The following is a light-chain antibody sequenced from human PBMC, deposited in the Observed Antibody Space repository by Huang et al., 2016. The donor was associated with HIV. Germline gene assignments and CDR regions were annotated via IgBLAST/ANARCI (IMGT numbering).Light chain of an antibody. J-gene: IGKJ1*01. CDR2: EVS. CDR1: QSLLHSDGQTY. CDR3: MQSIQLPPT. Sequence: DIVMTQTPLSLSVTPAQLPSISCKSSQSLLHSDGQTYLNWYMQMPGQSPQLRLDEVSNRCSGVPERFSGSGSETDVTLKSSRVEAEDVGVYYCMQSIQLPPTFGQGTKVEIK. V-gene: IGKV2D-29*02.